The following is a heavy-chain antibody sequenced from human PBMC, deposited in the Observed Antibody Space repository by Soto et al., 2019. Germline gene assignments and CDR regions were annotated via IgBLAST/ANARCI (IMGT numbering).Heavy chain of an antibody. CDR2: IYYSGST. Sequence: SETLSLTCTVSGGSISSSSYYWGWIRQPPGKGLEWIGSIYYSGSTYYNPSLKSRVTISVDTSKKQFSLKLSSVTAADTAVYYCARRFNYYDSSGQIYYGMDVWGQGTTVTVS. J-gene: IGHJ6*02. CDR1: GGSISSSSYY. D-gene: IGHD3-22*01. CDR3: ARRFNYYDSSGQIYYGMDV. V-gene: IGHV4-39*01.